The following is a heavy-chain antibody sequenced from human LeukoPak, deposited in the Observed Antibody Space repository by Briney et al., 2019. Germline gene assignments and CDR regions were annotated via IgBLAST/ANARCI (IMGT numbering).Heavy chain of an antibody. CDR1: GFIFSSYA. V-gene: IGHV3-64*01. CDR2: ISSNGGST. Sequence: PGGSLRLSCAASGFIFSSYAMHWVRQAPGKGLEYVSAISSNGGSTYYANSVKGRFTISRDNSKNTLYLQMGSLRAEDMAVYYCARGEFGELPQQLAEYFQHWGQGTLVTVSS. D-gene: IGHD3-10*01. CDR3: ARGEFGELPQQLAEYFQH. J-gene: IGHJ1*01.